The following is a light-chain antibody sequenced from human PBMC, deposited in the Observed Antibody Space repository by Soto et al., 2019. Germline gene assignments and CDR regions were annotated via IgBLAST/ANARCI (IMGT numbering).Light chain of an antibody. Sequence: QSALTQPASVSGSPGQSITNSCTGTSSDIGGYNYVSWYQQLPGKVPKLIIYDVSNRPSGVSDRFSGSKSGNAASLTISGLQAEDEADYYCSSYTSTSTLYVFGTGTKLTVL. CDR1: SSDIGGYNY. J-gene: IGLJ1*01. CDR2: DVS. V-gene: IGLV2-14*03. CDR3: SSYTSTSTLYV.